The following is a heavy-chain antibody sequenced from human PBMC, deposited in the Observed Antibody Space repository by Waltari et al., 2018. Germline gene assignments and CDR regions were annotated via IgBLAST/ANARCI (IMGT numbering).Heavy chain of an antibody. D-gene: IGHD2-2*01. V-gene: IGHV4-4*02. CDR2: IFHTEAT. CDR3: ARSLVPAAMDFDY. CDR1: GDSISSYNW. J-gene: IGHJ4*02. Sequence: QVQLQESGPGLVKPSGTLSLTCAISGDSISSYNWWGWVRQPPGKGLEWIAEIFHTEATDYNPSLKSRVTISLDKSKNHFSLNLTSVTAADTAVYYCARSLVPAAMDFDYWGQGTLVTVSS.